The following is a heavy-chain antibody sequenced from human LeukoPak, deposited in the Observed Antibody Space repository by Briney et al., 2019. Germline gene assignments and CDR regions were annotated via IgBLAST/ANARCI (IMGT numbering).Heavy chain of an antibody. CDR2: INPNSGAT. CDR3: ARGRRILGGPENAGDFFDY. V-gene: IGHV1-2*02. D-gene: IGHD3-16*01. Sequence: GASVKVSCKASGYTLTDYYLHWVRQAPGQGLKWMVWINPNSGATDYAQSFQARVTMTRDTSIGSGYMELTGLESDDTAVYYCARGRRILGGPENAGDFFDYWGQGSLVTVSS. J-gene: IGHJ4*01. CDR1: GYTLTDYY.